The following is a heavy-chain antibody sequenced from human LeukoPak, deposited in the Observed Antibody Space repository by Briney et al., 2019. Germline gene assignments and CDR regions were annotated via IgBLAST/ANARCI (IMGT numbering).Heavy chain of an antibody. CDR1: GDSVSSNSAA. Sequence: SQTLSLTSAISGDSVSSNSAAWISIRQSPSRGLEWLGITYYRYKWYHDYAGSVKSRTTVTSDTSKNQISLQLNSVTPEDAAVYYCARTTQGSFDYWGQGTLVTVSS. CDR2: TYYRYKWYH. CDR3: ARTTQGSFDY. J-gene: IGHJ4*02. V-gene: IGHV6-1*01. D-gene: IGHD1-1*01.